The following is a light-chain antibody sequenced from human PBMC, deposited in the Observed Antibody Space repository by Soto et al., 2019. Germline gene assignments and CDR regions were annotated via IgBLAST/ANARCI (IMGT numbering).Light chain of an antibody. J-gene: IGLJ1*01. CDR1: SFNIGFNY. V-gene: IGLV1-47*02. CDR3: AAWDDSVSGGV. Sequence: QSVLTQPPSASGTPGQTVTISCSGSSFNIGFNYVYWYQQLPGMAPKLLIHSNDERPSGVPDRFSGSKSGTSASLAISGLRPEDEAEYYCAAWDDSVSGGVFGTGTKLTVL. CDR2: SND.